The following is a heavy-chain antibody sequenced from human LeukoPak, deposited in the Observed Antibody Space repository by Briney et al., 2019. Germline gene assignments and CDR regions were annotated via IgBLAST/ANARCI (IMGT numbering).Heavy chain of an antibody. V-gene: IGHV1-18*01. J-gene: IGHJ4*02. CDR3: ARGWEH. CDR2: ISTYNGHT. CDR1: GYTFGTNT. Sequence: GASVRVSCKASGYTFGTNTISWVRQAPGQGLIWLGWISTYNGHTNYAQKLQGRVTMTTDTSTSTACMELRSLRSDDTAVYYCARGWEHWGQGTLVTVSS. D-gene: IGHD3-22*01.